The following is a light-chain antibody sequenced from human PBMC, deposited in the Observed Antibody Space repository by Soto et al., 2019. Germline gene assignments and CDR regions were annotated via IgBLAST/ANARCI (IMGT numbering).Light chain of an antibody. V-gene: IGLV1-44*01. CDR1: SSNIGSST. CDR3: AAWDDSLNAVV. CDR2: SNE. Sequence: QSVLTQPPSASGTPGQRVTISCSGSSSNIGSSTVSWYQQLPGTAPKLLIYSNEQGPSGVPVRFSGSKSGASASLAISGLQSADEADYYCAAWDDSLNAVVFGGGTKLTVL. J-gene: IGLJ2*01.